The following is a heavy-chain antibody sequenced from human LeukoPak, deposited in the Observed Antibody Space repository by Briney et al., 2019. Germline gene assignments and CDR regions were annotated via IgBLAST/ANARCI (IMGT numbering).Heavy chain of an antibody. CDR3: ATDCGGDCYSRY. CDR2: INPNNGGI. V-gene: IGHV1-2*02. J-gene: IGHJ4*02. D-gene: IGHD2-21*02. CDR1: GYMFNDYY. Sequence: ASVNVSFKSSGYMFNDYYLHWVRQAPGQGLEWMGWINPNNGGIKYAQKFQGRVTMTRDTSITTAYMELSRLTSDDTAVYFCATDCGGDCYSRYWGQGTLVTVSS.